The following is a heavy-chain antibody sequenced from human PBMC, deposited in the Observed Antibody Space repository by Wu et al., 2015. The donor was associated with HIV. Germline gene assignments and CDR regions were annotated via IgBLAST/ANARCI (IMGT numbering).Heavy chain of an antibody. Sequence: QVHLVQSGAEVKEPGASVKISCKTEYSFSIYYMHWVRQAPGQGLEWMGWILPNTDATKYAPRFQGRVTMTGDTSISTIYMELRGLRSDDTALYFCASYGPGYNWMYSWGQGTLVTVSS. V-gene: IGHV1-2*02. D-gene: IGHD1-20*01. J-gene: IGHJ4*02. CDR3: ASYGPGYNWMYS. CDR2: ILPNTDAT. CDR1: EYSFSIYY.